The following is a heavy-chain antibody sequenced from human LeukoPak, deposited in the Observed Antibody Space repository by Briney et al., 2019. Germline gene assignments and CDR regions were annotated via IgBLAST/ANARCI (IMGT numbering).Heavy chain of an antibody. J-gene: IGHJ2*01. V-gene: IGHV1-18*01. CDR2: ISVHNGNT. CDR3: ARDGYFDL. Sequence: ASVKVSCKATGYSFTTNGFDWVWQAPGQGLELMGWISVHNGNTNNAQRLPGSVTMTTGTSTNTAYVELRSLSSDDAAVYYCARDGYFDLWGRGTLVTVSS. CDR1: GYSFTTNG.